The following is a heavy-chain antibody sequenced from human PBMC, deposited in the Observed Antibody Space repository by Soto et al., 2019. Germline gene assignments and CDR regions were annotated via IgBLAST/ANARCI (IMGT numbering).Heavy chain of an antibody. J-gene: IGHJ3*02. CDR3: ARVVDGSGNYYTRPSAFDI. V-gene: IGHV1-69*06. D-gene: IGHD3-10*01. CDR1: GGTLSDHG. CDR2: TIPVFNTA. Sequence: QGQLEQSGAEVKKPGSSVKVSCKASGGTLSDHGIAWLRQAPGQGLELMGGTIPVFNTAKYAQQFPGRVTATADKYTNLAAMELPSLRSEDTAFYFCARVVDGSGNYYTRPSAFDIWGQGKMVIVPS.